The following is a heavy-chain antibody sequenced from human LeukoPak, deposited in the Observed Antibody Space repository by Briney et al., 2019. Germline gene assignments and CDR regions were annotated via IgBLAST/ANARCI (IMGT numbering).Heavy chain of an antibody. V-gene: IGHV3-30*18. CDR2: ISYDGSNI. Sequence: PGGSLRLSCAASGFTFSTYGMHWVRQAPGKGLEWVAVISYDGSNIYYADSVKGRFTISRDNSKNTLYLQMNSLRAEETALYYWAKDKKIYSSGRYEANFDYWGQGAQVTVSS. D-gene: IGHD6-19*01. J-gene: IGHJ4*02. CDR3: AKDKKIYSSGRYEANFDY. CDR1: GFTFSTYG.